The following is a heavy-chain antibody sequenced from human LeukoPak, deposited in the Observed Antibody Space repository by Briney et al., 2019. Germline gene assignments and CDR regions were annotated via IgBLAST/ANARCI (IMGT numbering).Heavy chain of an antibody. J-gene: IGHJ6*02. CDR3: ARDRYSSSLWLYYYYYYGMDV. D-gene: IGHD6-13*01. CDR1: GFTFSSYD. Sequence: GGSLRLSCVVSGFTFSSYDMHWVRQAPGKGLEWVAVIWYDGSNKYYADSVKGRFTISRDNSENTLYLQMNSLRAEDTAVYYCARDRYSSSLWLYYYYYYGMDVWGQGTTVTVSS. V-gene: IGHV3-33*01. CDR2: IWYDGSNK.